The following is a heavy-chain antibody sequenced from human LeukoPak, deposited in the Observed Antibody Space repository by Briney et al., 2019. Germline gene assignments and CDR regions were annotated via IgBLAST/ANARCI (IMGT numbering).Heavy chain of an antibody. V-gene: IGHV4-59*01. Sequence: SETLSLTCTVSGVSISSYYWSWVRQPPPKGLAWIGYIYNSVTSYIDNSSLKSRVTISVDTSKNQFSLKLTSVTAAGTAVYYCVRSPQLDPWGRGALVTVPS. CDR2: IYNSVTS. CDR1: GVSISSYY. CDR3: VRSPQLDP. J-gene: IGHJ5*02.